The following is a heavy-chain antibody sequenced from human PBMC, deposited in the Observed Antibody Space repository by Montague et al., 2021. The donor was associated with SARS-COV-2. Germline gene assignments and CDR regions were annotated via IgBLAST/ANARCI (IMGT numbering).Heavy chain of an antibody. J-gene: IGHJ6*03. Sequence: SLRLSCAASGFTFSDYWMSWVRQAPGQGLEWVANMKLDGSAVYYVDSVKGRFTISRDNVKNSLYLQMNTLRAEDTAVYYCARATLYTDVWGEGTTVAVSS. CDR2: MKLDGSAV. V-gene: IGHV3-7*01. CDR1: GFTFSDYW. CDR3: ARATLYTDV.